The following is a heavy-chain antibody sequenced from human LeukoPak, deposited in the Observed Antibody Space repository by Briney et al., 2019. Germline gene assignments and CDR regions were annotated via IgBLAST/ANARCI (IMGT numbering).Heavy chain of an antibody. Sequence: GGSLRLSCAASGFTFDDYAMHWVRQAPGKGLEWVSLISWDGGSTYYADSVKGRFTISRDKSKNSLYLQMNSLRAEDTALYYCPKDIKGADYDILTGYYTHPFYYYGMDVWGKGTTVTVSS. J-gene: IGHJ6*04. CDR2: ISWDGGST. D-gene: IGHD3-9*01. CDR3: PKDIKGADYDILTGYYTHPFYYYGMDV. V-gene: IGHV3-43D*04. CDR1: GFTFDDYA.